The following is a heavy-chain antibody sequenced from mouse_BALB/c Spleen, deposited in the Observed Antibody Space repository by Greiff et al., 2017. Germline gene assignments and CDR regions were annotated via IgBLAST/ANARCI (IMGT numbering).Heavy chain of an antibody. CDR2: IYPNSGNT. CDR1: GYTFTSSW. J-gene: IGHJ4*01. CDR3: ARDSNYAMDY. V-gene: IGHV1S130*01. D-gene: IGHD2-5*01. Sequence: QVQLQQPGPVLVRPGASVKLSCKASGYTFTSSWMHWVKQRPGQGLEWIGEIYPNSGNTNYNEKFKGKATLTVDTSSSTAYVDLSSLTSENSAVYYCARDSNYAMDYWGQGTSVTVSS.